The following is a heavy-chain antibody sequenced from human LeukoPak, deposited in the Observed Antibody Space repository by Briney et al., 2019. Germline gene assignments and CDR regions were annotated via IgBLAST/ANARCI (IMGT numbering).Heavy chain of an antibody. J-gene: IGHJ4*02. CDR3: TSLYIVVVKN. D-gene: IGHD3-22*01. CDR1: GFTFSSYA. CDR2: IKSKTDGGTT. V-gene: IGHV3-15*01. Sequence: GGSLRLSCAASGFTFSSYAMSWVRQAPGKGLEWVGRIKSKTDGGTTDYAAPVKGRFTISRDDSKNTLYLQMNSLKTEDTAVYYCTSLYIVVVKNWGQGTLVTVSS.